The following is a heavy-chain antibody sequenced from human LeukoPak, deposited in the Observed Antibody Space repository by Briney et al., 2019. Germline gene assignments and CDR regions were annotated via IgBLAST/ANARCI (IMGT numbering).Heavy chain of an antibody. D-gene: IGHD6-25*01. V-gene: IGHV4-34*01. CDR1: GGSFSGYY. J-gene: IGHJ4*01. CDR3: AKSGGYGLIDY. CDR2: INHSGST. Sequence: SETLSLTCAVYGGSFSGYYWSWIRQSPGKGLEWIGEINHSGSTNYNPSLKSRVTISVDTSKNQFSLKLGSVTAADTAVYYCAKSGGYGLIDYWGQGTLVTVSS.